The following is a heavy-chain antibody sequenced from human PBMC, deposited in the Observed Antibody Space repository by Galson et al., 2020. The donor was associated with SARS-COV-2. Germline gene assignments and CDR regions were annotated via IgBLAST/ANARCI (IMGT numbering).Heavy chain of an antibody. Sequence: GESLKISCAASGFTFSSYAMSWVRQAPGKGLEWVSAISGSGGSTYYADSVKGRFTISRDNSKNTLYLQMNSLRAEDTAVYYCAKLIVVVPAAHFQHWGQGTLVTVSS. CDR1: GFTFSSYA. J-gene: IGHJ1*01. V-gene: IGHV3-23*01. D-gene: IGHD2-2*01. CDR3: AKLIVVVPAAHFQH. CDR2: ISGSGGST.